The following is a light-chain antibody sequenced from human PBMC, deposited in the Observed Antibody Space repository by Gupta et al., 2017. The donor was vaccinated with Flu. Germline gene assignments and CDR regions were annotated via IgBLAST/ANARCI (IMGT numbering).Light chain of an antibody. V-gene: IGLV1-40*01. J-gene: IGLJ2*01. CDR3: QSYDSSLKTV. CDR2: GNN. Sequence: RVTMSCTGSSSNIGAGYDVNWYQQFPGAAPKRLIYGNNNRPSGVPDRFSGSKSGTAASLAITGLQAEDDADYFCQSYDSSLKTVFGGGTKVTV. CDR1: SSNIGAGYD.